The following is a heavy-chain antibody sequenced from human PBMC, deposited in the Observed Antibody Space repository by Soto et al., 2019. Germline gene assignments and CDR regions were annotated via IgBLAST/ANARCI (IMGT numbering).Heavy chain of an antibody. J-gene: IGHJ4*02. CDR1: GFTFSDYY. V-gene: IGHV3-11*01. Sequence: QVQLVESGGGLVKPGGALRPSCAASGFTFSDYYMSWIRQAPGKGLEWVSYISRGGSTIYYAHSVKGRFTISRDNAKNSRYLQMHSRRAEDTAVYSCASCAHYSDSSGYSYGGQGPLVTVSS. CDR2: ISRGGSTI. D-gene: IGHD3-22*01. CDR3: ASCAHYSDSSGYSY.